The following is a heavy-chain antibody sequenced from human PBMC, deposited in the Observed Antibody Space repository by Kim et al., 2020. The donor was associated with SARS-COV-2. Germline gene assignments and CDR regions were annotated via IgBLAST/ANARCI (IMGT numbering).Heavy chain of an antibody. CDR1: GYTFTNYG. J-gene: IGHJ5*02. CDR3: AKDGSSGYYSHWFDP. V-gene: IGHV1-18*01. Sequence: ASVKVSCKASGYTFTNYGISWVRQAPGQGLEWMGWISAHNGDTNFAQKLQGRVTMTTDTSTSTVYMELRSLRSDDTAVYYCAKDGSSGYYSHWFDPWGQGTLVTVSS. CDR2: ISAHNGDT. D-gene: IGHD3-22*01.